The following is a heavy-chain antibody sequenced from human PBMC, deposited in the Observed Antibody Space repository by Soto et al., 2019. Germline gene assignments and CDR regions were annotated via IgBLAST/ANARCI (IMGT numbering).Heavy chain of an antibody. D-gene: IGHD3-22*01. J-gene: IGHJ4*02. Sequence: PGESLKISCQASGYSFTTYWISWVRQMPGKGLECMGRIDPTDSYTDYGPSFEGHVTMSVDRSINTAYLEWSSLKASDSAMYYCARLTLAQDSRGYHIFDYWGPGTLVTVSS. CDR2: IDPTDSYT. V-gene: IGHV5-10-1*01. CDR3: ARLTLAQDSRGYHIFDY. CDR1: GYSFTTYW.